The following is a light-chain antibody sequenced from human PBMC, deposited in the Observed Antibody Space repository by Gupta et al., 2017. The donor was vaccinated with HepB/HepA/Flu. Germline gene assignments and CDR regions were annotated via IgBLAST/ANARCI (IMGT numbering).Light chain of an antibody. CDR2: AAS. V-gene: IGKV1-39*01. CDR1: HVISSY. Sequence: IQVPPSPSSLSASVGDRVTITCRAGHVISSYLNWYQQKPGKAPKLLIYAASSLQSGVPARFSGSGSGTDFTLTISSLEPEDFATYYCQQSCITLYTFGQGTKLEIK. J-gene: IGKJ2*01. CDR3: QQSCITLYT.